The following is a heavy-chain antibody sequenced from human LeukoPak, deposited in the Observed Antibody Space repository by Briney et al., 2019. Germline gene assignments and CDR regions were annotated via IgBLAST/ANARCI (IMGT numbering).Heavy chain of an antibody. Sequence: PGGSLRLSCATSGFTFDDYAMHWVRQAPGKGLEWVSGISWNSGSIGYADSVKGRFTISRDNSKNTLYLQMNSLRAEDTAVYYCAKDSGIKGAVIWGQGTMVTVSS. D-gene: IGHD3-10*01. V-gene: IGHV3-9*01. CDR1: GFTFDDYA. CDR3: AKDSGIKGAVI. J-gene: IGHJ3*02. CDR2: ISWNSGSI.